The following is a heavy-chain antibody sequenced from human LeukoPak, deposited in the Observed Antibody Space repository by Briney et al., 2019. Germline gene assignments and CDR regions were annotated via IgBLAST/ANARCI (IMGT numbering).Heavy chain of an antibody. D-gene: IGHD3-22*01. V-gene: IGHV4-38-2*02. CDR3: ARFTYCYDSSGYPDY. CDR2: IYYSGKT. Sequence: PSETLSLTCTVSGYSISSGYYWGWLRQPPGKGLEWIGSIYYSGKTYYNASLKSQVSISIDTSNNQFSLRLTSVTAADTAVYYCARFTYCYDSSGYPDYWGQGTLVTVSS. CDR1: GYSISSGYY. J-gene: IGHJ4*02.